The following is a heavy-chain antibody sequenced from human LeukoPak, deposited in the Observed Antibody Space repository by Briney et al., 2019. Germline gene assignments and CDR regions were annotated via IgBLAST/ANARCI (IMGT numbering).Heavy chain of an antibody. J-gene: IGHJ4*02. CDR2: FDPEDDER. V-gene: IGHV1-24*01. Sequence: ASVTVSFKVSGYALSESSMHWVRQAPGKGGEWMGGFDPEDDERVYAQMLQGIVTMTEDTSTDTAYMELSSLRSEDTAVYFCATGRPGSLLDYWGQGTVVTVSS. D-gene: IGHD1-1*01. CDR1: GYALSESS. CDR3: ATGRPGSLLDY.